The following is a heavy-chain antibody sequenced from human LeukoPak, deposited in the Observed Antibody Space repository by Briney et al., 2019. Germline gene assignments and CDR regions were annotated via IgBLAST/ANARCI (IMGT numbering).Heavy chain of an antibody. CDR3: AKWGDYDVLTGYYDSDY. CDR1: GFTLSNYA. V-gene: IGHV3-23*05. D-gene: IGHD3-9*01. Sequence: GASLRLSCAASGFTLSNYAMSWVRQAPGKGLEWVSAVSGRDTSTYYTDSVKGRFTISRHNSKNTLYLQMNSLSAEDTAIYYCAKWGDYDVLTGYYDSDYWGQGTLVTVSS. CDR2: VSGRDTST. J-gene: IGHJ4*02.